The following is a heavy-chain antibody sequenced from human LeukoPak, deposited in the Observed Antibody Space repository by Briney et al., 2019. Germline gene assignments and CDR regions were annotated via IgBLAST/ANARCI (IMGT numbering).Heavy chain of an antibody. CDR2: IKQDGSEK. J-gene: IGHJ5*02. CDR1: GFTFSTYW. Sequence: PGGSLRLSCAASGFTFSTYWMSWVRQAPGKGLEWVANIKQDGSEKYYVDSVKGRFTISRDNAKNSLYLQMNSLRAEDTAVYYCAKARRWFGESVPRTNWFDPWGQGTLVTVSS. CDR3: AKARRWFGESVPRTNWFDP. D-gene: IGHD3-10*01. V-gene: IGHV3-7*03.